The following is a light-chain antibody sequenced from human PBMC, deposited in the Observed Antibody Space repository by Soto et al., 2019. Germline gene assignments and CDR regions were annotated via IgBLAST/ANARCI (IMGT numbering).Light chain of an antibody. CDR1: PSVSSSY. Sequence: EIVLTQSPGTLSLSPGERATLSCRASPSVSSSYLAWYQQKPGQAPRLLIYGASSRATGIPDRFSGSGSGTDFTLTISRLAPEDFAVYYCQHYGSSEWTFGQGTKVEIK. J-gene: IGKJ1*01. CDR3: QHYGSSEWT. CDR2: GAS. V-gene: IGKV3-20*01.